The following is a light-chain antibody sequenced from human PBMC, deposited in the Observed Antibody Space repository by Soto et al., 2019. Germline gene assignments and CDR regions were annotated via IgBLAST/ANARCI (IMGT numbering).Light chain of an antibody. CDR2: GAS. CDR1: QSVSSSY. Sequence: EIVLTQSPGTLSLSPGERATVSCRASQSVSSSYLAWFQQRPGQAPRLLIYGASNRATGIPDRFSGSGSGTDFTLTIRRLEPEDFAVYYCQQYGSSPRTVGQGTKVDNK. J-gene: IGKJ1*01. CDR3: QQYGSSPRT. V-gene: IGKV3-20*01.